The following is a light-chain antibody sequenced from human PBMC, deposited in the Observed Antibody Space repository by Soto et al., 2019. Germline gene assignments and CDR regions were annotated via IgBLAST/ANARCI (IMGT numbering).Light chain of an antibody. J-gene: IGKJ4*01. CDR3: HQYNNYVLT. CDR2: KAS. V-gene: IGKV1-5*03. Sequence: DIQMTQSPSTLSASVGDRVTITCRASQSISDWVAWYQQKPGKAPQLLIHKASSLADGVPSRFSGRGSGTEFTLTISSLRPDDFETYYFHQYNNYVLTFGGGT. CDR1: QSISDW.